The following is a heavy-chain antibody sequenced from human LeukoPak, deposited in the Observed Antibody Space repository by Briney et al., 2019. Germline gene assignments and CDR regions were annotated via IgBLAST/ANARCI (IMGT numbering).Heavy chain of an antibody. D-gene: IGHD3-10*01. CDR2: ISSSSSTI. Sequence: QAGGSLRLFCAASGFTFSSYSMNWVRQAPGKGLEWVSYISSSSSTIYYADSVKGRFTISRDNAKNSLYLQMNSLRAEDTAVYYCARDDGYYYGSGSYSSLDYWGQGTLVTVSS. CDR3: ARDDGYYYGSGSYSSLDY. CDR1: GFTFSSYS. J-gene: IGHJ4*02. V-gene: IGHV3-48*01.